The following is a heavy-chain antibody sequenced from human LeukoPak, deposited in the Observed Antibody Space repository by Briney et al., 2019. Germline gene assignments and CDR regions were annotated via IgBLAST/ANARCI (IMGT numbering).Heavy chain of an antibody. J-gene: IGHJ5*02. CDR1: GASLFSFL. V-gene: IGHV4-59*01. Sequence: PSETLSLTCSVSGASLFSFLWSWIRQSPGKGLEFIGYTSYGGRGDNNPSLKSRVDISLDTSRNQFSLRLNSVTAADTAVYYCARLWRPQDYDNWFDHWGQGILVSVSS. CDR3: ARLWRPQDYDNWFDH. CDR2: TSYGGRG. D-gene: IGHD4-17*01.